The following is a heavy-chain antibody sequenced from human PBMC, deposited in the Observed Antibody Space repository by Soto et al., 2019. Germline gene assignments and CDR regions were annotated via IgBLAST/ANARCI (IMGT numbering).Heavy chain of an antibody. CDR1: GFTFSTYN. D-gene: IGHD3-10*01. J-gene: IGHJ5*02. Sequence: DVQLVESGGGLVKPGGSLRLSCAASGFTFSTYNMNWVRQAPGKGLEWVVSIPSSTSYIFYADSVKGRFTISRDNAKNSLYLQMNRQRAEDTAVYYCARDFGGILRFGESWGQGTLVTVSS. CDR3: ARDFGGILRFGES. CDR2: IPSSTSYI. V-gene: IGHV3-21*01.